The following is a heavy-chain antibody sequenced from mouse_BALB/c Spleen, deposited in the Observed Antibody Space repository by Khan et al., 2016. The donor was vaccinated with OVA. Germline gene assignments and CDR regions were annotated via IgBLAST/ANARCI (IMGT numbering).Heavy chain of an antibody. J-gene: IGHJ3*01. CDR3: VRLAYYYDSEGFAY. CDR2: VTTGGSYT. Sequence: DVQLVESGGDLVKPGGSLKLSCAASGFTFSTYGMSWVRQTPDKRLEWVATVTTGGSYTYYPDSVKGRFTISRDNAKNTLYLQMSSLKSEDTAMFYCVRLAYYYDSEGFAYWGQGTLVTVSA. V-gene: IGHV5-6*01. D-gene: IGHD1-1*01. CDR1: GFTFSTYG.